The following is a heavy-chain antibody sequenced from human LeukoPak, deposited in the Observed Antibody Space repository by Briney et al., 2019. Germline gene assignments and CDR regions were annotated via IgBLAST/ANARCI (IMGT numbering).Heavy chain of an antibody. CDR3: ARGRVIRYHGFDP. D-gene: IGHD2-21*01. Sequence: LQTLSLSCAVYGGAFCGYYWSCRCQTPAKRLEWIVEIYHSGSTNSNPPLTSRVTVSVATSKNEFSLKLSSVTAADTAVYYCARGRVIRYHGFDPWGQGTLVPVSS. CDR1: GGAFCGYY. J-gene: IGHJ5*02. V-gene: IGHV4-34*01. CDR2: IYHSGST.